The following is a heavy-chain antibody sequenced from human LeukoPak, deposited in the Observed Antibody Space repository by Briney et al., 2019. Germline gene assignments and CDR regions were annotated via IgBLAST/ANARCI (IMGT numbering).Heavy chain of an antibody. V-gene: IGHV3-53*01. CDR1: GFSVSTSY. J-gene: IGHJ3*02. CDR3: ARDQREFDAFDI. CDR2: IYSGGNT. Sequence: GGSLRLSCVASGFSVSTSYMNWVRQPPGGGLEWVSVIYSGGNTYYTDSVKGRFIISRDNSKNTIDLRMNSLRAEDTAVYYCARDQREFDAFDIWGPGTMVTVSS. D-gene: IGHD3-10*01.